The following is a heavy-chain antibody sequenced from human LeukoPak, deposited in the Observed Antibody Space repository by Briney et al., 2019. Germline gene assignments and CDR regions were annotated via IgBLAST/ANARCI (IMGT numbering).Heavy chain of an antibody. Sequence: PGGSLRLSCAASGFTFSSYGMHWVRQAPGKGLEWVAFIRYDRSNKYYADSVKGRFTISRDNSKNTLYLQMNSLRAEDTAVYYCAKDQGSGSYYPFFDYWGQGTLVTVSS. CDR1: GFTFSSYG. J-gene: IGHJ4*02. CDR3: AKDQGSGSYYPFFDY. V-gene: IGHV3-30*02. D-gene: IGHD3-10*01. CDR2: IRYDRSNK.